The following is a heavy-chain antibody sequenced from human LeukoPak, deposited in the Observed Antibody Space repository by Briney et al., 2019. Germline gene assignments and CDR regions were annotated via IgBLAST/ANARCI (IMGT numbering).Heavy chain of an antibody. D-gene: IGHD6-6*01. J-gene: IGHJ4*02. V-gene: IGHV3-23*01. CDR1: GFTFNNYA. CDR3: AKGGDSNSPSVLDY. Sequence: GGSPRLSCAASGFTFNNYAMTWVRQASGKGLEWVSVVSGSGSDTYSAGSVKGRFTISRDNSKNTLYLQMNSLRVEDTAVYYCAKGGDSNSPSVLDYWGQGTLVTVSS. CDR2: VSGSGSDT.